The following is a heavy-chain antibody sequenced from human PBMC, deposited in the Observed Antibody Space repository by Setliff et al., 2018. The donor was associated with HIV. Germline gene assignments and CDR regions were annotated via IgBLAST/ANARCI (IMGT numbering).Heavy chain of an antibody. J-gene: IGHJ4*02. D-gene: IGHD3-10*01. Sequence: ASVKVSCKASGYTLTDYYLGWVRQAPGQGLEWMGRINPTSGGTDYAQKFEDRVAMTTDTSKSTAYMELSRLTSDDTAVYYCAKGVTLIRGSLEVWGFDSWGQGSLVTVSS. CDR1: GYTLTDYY. V-gene: IGHV1-2*06. CDR2: INPTSGGT. CDR3: AKGVTLIRGSLEVWGFDS.